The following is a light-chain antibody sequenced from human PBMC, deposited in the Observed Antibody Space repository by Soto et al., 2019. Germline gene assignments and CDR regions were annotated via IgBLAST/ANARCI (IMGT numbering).Light chain of an antibody. J-gene: IGKJ1*01. Sequence: IVLTQSPGTLSLSPGDRATLSCRASQSVSSSYLAWYQQKPGQAPRLLIYGASSRPTGIPDRFSGSGSGTDFTLTISSLQSEDFAVYYCQQYNNWPLTFGQGTKVDIK. CDR3: QQYNNWPLT. V-gene: IGKV3-20*01. CDR1: QSVSSSY. CDR2: GAS.